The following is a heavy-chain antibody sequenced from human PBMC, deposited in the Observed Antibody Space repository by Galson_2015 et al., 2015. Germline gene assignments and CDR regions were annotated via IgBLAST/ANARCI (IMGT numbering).Heavy chain of an antibody. CDR3: AKDIIGAPGRHFDS. CDR2: ISGSGATT. D-gene: IGHD6-13*01. Sequence: SLRLSCAASGFSFNKYAMNWVRQFPEKGLEWVSAISGSGATTDYADSVDSRFTISRDNSKNMLYLQMNSLRAEDTALYYCAKDIIGAPGRHFDSWGQGTLSPSPQ. J-gene: IGHJ4*02. V-gene: IGHV3-23*01. CDR1: GFSFNKYA.